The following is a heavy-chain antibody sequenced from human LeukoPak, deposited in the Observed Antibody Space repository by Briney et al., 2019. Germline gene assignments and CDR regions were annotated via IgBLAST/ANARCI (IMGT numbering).Heavy chain of an antibody. D-gene: IGHD2-15*01. J-gene: IGHJ4*02. CDR1: GFTFSSYG. CDR3: AKDGEAYCSGGSYWYYFDY. V-gene: IGHV3-30*18. CDR2: ISYDGSNK. Sequence: GGSLRLSCAASGFTFSSYGMHWVRQAPGKGLEWVAVISYDGSNKYYADSVKGRFTISRDNSKNTLYLQMNSLRAEDTAVYYCAKDGEAYCSGGSYWYYFDYWGQGTLVTVSS.